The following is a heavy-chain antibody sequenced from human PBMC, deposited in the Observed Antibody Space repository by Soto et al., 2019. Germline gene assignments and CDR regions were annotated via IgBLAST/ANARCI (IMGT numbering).Heavy chain of an antibody. CDR3: ARSDGPLGDY. CDR1: GYTFTSYA. V-gene: IGHV1-3*01. CDR2: INAGNGNT. J-gene: IGHJ4*02. Sequence: QVQLVQSGAEVKKPGASVKVSCKASGYTFTSYAMHWVRQAPGQRLEWMGWINAGNGNTKYSQKFQGRVTITRDTSASTAYMEXXXXXXXXXXXXXCARSDGPLGDYWGQGTLVTVSS. D-gene: IGHD4-17*01.